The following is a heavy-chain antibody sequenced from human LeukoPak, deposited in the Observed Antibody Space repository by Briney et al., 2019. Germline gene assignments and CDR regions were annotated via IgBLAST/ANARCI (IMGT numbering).Heavy chain of an antibody. CDR1: GGSISSYY. J-gene: IGHJ3*02. D-gene: IGHD5-18*01. Sequence: SETLSLTCTVSGGSISSYYWSWIRQPPGKGLEWIGYIYYSGSTNYNPSLKSRVTISIDTSKNQFSLKLTSVTAADTAVYYCARSGYSYEDAFDIWGQGTMVTVSS. CDR3: ARSGYSYEDAFDI. V-gene: IGHV4-59*08. CDR2: IYYSGST.